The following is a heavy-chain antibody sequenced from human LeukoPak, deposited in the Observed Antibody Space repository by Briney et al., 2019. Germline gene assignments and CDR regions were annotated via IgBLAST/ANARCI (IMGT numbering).Heavy chain of an antibody. Sequence: SQTLSLTCTVSGESISSGDYSWNWIRQHPGKGLEWIGYIHHSGNTYYNPSLESRVTISLATSKNLFSLKLYSVIAADTAVYYCARSEVALFGVAPNWFDPWGQGTLVTVSS. CDR3: ARSEVALFGVAPNWFDP. D-gene: IGHD3-3*01. CDR2: IHHSGNT. V-gene: IGHV4-31*03. CDR1: GESISSGDYS. J-gene: IGHJ5*02.